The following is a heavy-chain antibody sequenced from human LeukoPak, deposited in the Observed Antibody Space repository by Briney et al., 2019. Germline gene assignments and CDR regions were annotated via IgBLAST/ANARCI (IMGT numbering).Heavy chain of an antibody. CDR2: ISGSGGST. J-gene: IGHJ4*02. D-gene: IGHD1-7*01. V-gene: IGHV3-23*01. CDR3: ARDHRAHGWNYGKPHLAFDY. Sequence: GGSLRLSCAASGFTFSSYAMSWVRQAPGKGLEWVSVISGSGGSTYYADSVKGRFTISRDNSKNTLYLQMNSLRAEDTAVYHCARDHRAHGWNYGKPHLAFDYRGQGTLVTVSS. CDR1: GFTFSSYA.